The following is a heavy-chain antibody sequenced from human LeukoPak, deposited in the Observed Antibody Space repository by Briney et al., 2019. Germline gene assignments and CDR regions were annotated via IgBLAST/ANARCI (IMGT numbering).Heavy chain of an antibody. J-gene: IGHJ4*02. D-gene: IGHD5-18*01. V-gene: IGHV4-30-4*07. Sequence: SETLSLTCAVSGGSISTGAFSWYWLRQTPGQGPEWIGYIYSSGSSYYNPSLQSRFIISVDTSKNQFSLKLSSVTAADTAVYYCARSRRKGYSYGYYFGYWGQGTLVTVSS. CDR1: GGSISTGAFS. CDR3: ARSRRKGYSYGYYFGY. CDR2: IYSSGSS.